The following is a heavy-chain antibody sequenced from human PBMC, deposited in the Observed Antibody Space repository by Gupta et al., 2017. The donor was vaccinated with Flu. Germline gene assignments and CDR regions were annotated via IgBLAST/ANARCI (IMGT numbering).Heavy chain of an antibody. Sequence: QVQLQESGPGLVKPSQILSLTCTVPGESLNSGGYFWSWIRHHPGKGLEWIGYVYLNGDTYYNPSLQSRVSISVDTSKNQFSLEVGSVTAADTAVYYCARRGAYFFDYWGQGTLVTVSS. J-gene: IGHJ4*02. V-gene: IGHV4-31*03. CDR2: VYLNGDT. CDR3: ARRGAYFFDY. CDR1: GESLNSGGYF. D-gene: IGHD3-16*01.